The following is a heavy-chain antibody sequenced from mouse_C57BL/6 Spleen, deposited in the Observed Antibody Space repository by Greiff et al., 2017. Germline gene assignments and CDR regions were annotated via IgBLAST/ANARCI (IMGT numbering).Heavy chain of an antibody. J-gene: IGHJ2*01. CDR1: GYTFTSYW. Sequence: EVQLQQSGTVLARPGASVKMSCKTSGYTFTSYWMHWVKQRPGQGLEWIGAIYPGNSDTSYNQKFKGKAKLTAVTSASTAYMELSSLTNRDSAVXYCTRSYYGSSYGEYFDYWGQGTTLTVSS. CDR2: IYPGNSDT. D-gene: IGHD1-1*01. CDR3: TRSYYGSSYGEYFDY. V-gene: IGHV1-5*01.